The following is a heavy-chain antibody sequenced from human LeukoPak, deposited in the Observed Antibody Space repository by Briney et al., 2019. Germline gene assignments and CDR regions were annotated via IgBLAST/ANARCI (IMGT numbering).Heavy chain of an antibody. V-gene: IGHV1-18*01. D-gene: IGHD4-17*01. J-gene: IGHJ4*02. CDR2: ISAYNGNT. CDR1: GYTFTSYG. CDR3: ARDYGDSLAHFDY. Sequence: ASVKVSCKASGYTFTSYGISWVRQAPGQGLEWMGWISAYNGNTNYAQKLQGRVTITADKSTSTAYMELSSLRSEDTAVYYCARDYGDSLAHFDYWGQGTLVTVSS.